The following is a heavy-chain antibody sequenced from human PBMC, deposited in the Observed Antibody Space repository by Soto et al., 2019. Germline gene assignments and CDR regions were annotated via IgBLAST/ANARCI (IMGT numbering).Heavy chain of an antibody. J-gene: IGHJ4*02. CDR2: IYPGDSDT. V-gene: IGHV5-51*01. CDR3: TYYCAHLPWKQLWPRAPVVY. Sequence: GESLKISCKGSGYSFTSYWIGWVRQMPGKGLEWMGIIYPGDSDTRYSPSFQGQVTISADKSISTSKNQLILTMTNMDPVDAATYYCAHLPWKQLWPRAPVVYWGQGTPVTVSS. CDR1: GYSFTSYW. D-gene: IGHD5-18*01.